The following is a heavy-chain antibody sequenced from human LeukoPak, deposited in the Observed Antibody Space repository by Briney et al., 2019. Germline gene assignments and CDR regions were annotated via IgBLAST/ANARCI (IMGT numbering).Heavy chain of an antibody. V-gene: IGHV1-8*01. CDR2: MNPNSGNT. Sequence: ASVKVSCKASGNTFTSYDINWVRQATGQGLEWMGWMNPNSGNTGYAHKFQGRATMTRNTPITTAYLELNSLRADDTAVYFCTRAFSSGYDSYDAFDLWGQGTMLTVSS. CDR1: GNTFTSYD. CDR3: TRAFSSGYDSYDAFDL. J-gene: IGHJ3*01. D-gene: IGHD5-12*01.